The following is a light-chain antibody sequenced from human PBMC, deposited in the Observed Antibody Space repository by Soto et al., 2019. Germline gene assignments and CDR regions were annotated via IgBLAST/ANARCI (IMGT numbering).Light chain of an antibody. V-gene: IGLV2-14*01. CDR2: DFI. CDR3: STYKSSSTPYV. CDR1: NSDVVVYNY. Sequence: QSALTQPASVSGSPGQSITISFTVTNSDVVVYNYVSFYQQHPFKAPKLMIYDFINLPSLFSNRFSVSNSGNTSSLTISLLXAEDEADYYGSTYKSSSTPYVFGTGTKVTV. J-gene: IGLJ1*01.